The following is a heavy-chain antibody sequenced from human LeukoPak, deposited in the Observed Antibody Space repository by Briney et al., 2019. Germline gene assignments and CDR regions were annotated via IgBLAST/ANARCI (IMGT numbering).Heavy chain of an antibody. D-gene: IGHD4-11*01. J-gene: IGHJ6*03. CDR3: ARARDYPDYYYMDV. CDR2: INPNSGGT. V-gene: IGHV1-2*02. CDR1: GYTFTGYY. Sequence: ASVKVSCKASGYTFTGYYMHWVRQAPGQGLEWMGWINPNSGGTNYAQKFQGRVTMTRDTSISTAYMELSRLGSDDTAVYYCARARDYPDYYYMDVWGKGTTVTVSS.